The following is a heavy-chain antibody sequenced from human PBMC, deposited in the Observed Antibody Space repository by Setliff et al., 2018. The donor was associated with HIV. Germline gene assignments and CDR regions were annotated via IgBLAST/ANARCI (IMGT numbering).Heavy chain of an antibody. D-gene: IGHD2-2*01. Sequence: PGGSLRLSCAASRFTFTNAWMTWVRQAPGKGLVWVSHIKGDGSITNYADSVKGRFTIARDNSKNTLYLQMNNLSADDTAVYYCARAQWVIPGAMRGSDALDIWGQGTTVTVSS. J-gene: IGHJ3*02. CDR1: RFTFTNAW. V-gene: IGHV3-74*01. CDR3: ARAQWVIPGAMRGSDALDI. CDR2: IKGDGSIT.